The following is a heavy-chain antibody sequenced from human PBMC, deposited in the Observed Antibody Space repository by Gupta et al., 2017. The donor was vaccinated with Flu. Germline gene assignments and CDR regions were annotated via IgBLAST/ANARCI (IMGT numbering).Heavy chain of an antibody. J-gene: IGHJ6*03. Sequence: GKGLECIGEINHSGSTNYNPSLKSRVTISVDTSKNQFALKLSSVTAADTAVYYCARGGRLRPTYYYYYYMDVWGKGTTVTVSS. D-gene: IGHD4-17*01. CDR3: ARGGRLRPTYYYYYYMDV. V-gene: IGHV4-34*01. CDR2: INHSGST.